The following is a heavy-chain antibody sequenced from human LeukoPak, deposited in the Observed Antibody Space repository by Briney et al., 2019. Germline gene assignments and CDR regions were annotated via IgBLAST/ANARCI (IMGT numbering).Heavy chain of an antibody. V-gene: IGHV1-69*01. CDR1: GGTFSSYA. CDR2: IIPIFGTA. J-gene: IGHJ6*02. D-gene: IGHD3-16*01. CDR3: ARVWVTPYYYYGMDV. Sequence: SVKVSCKASGGTFSSYAISWVRQAPGQGLEWMGGIIPIFGTANYAQKLQGRVTITADESTSTAYMELSSLRSEDTAVYYCARVWVTPYYYYGMDVWGQGTTVTVSS.